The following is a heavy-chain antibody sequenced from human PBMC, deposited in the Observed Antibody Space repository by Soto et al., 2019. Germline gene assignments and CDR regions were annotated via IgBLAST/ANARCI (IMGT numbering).Heavy chain of an antibody. CDR1: GGSITSSRYY. CDR2: IYYSGST. CDR3: ARRGYYAISAFDI. J-gene: IGHJ3*02. D-gene: IGHD2-8*01. V-gene: IGHV4-39*01. Sequence: SATLSLTCSVYGGSITSSRYYWGWIRQPPGKGLEWIGSIYYSGSTYYNPSLKSRVTISVDTSKNQFSLKLSSVTAADTAVYYCARRGYYAISAFDIWGQGTMVT.